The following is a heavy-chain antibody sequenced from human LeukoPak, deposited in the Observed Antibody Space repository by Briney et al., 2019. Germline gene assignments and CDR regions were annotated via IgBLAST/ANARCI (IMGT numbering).Heavy chain of an antibody. Sequence: SETLSLTCSVSGGSISSYYWNWIRQPPGKGLEWIGYIYYSGSINYNPSLKSRVTISVDTSKNQFSLRLGSVTAADTAIYYCARGKEMATFTGRVDQWGQGTLVTVSS. CDR1: GGSISSYY. CDR3: ARGKEMATFTGRVDQ. V-gene: IGHV4-59*01. D-gene: IGHD5-24*01. J-gene: IGHJ4*02. CDR2: IYYSGSI.